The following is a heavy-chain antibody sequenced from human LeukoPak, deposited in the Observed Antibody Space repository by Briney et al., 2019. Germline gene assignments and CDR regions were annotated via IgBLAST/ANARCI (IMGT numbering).Heavy chain of an antibody. CDR3: AKDRLPTAHYFRDGYTEYYFDY. Sequence: GGSLRLSCAASGFTFSSYAMSWVRQAPGKGLEWVSAISGSGGSTYYSDSVKGRFAISRDNPKNTLYLQMNSLRAEDTAVYYCAKDRLPTAHYFRDGYTEYYFDYWGQGTLVTVSS. CDR2: ISGSGGST. V-gene: IGHV3-23*01. J-gene: IGHJ4*02. D-gene: IGHD5-24*01. CDR1: GFTFSSYA.